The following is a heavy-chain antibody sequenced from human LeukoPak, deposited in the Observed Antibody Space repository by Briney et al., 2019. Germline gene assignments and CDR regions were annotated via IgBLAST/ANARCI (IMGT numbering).Heavy chain of an antibody. CDR3: ARQKCTSTSCLTKNAFDI. V-gene: IGHV4-4*09. CDR1: GSISSHY. CDR2: IYTSGST. Sequence: SSETLSLTCTVSGSISSHYWSWIRQPPGKGLEWIGYIYTSGSTNYNPSLKSRVTISVDTSKNQFSLDLSSVTAADTAVYYCARQKCTSTSCLTKNAFDIWGQGTMVTVSS. D-gene: IGHD2-2*01. J-gene: IGHJ3*02.